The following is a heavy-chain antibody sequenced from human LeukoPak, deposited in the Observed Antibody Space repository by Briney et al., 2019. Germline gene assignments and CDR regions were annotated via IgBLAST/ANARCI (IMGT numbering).Heavy chain of an antibody. CDR2: IYSGGST. V-gene: IGHV3-53*01. Sequence: GGSLRLSCAASGFTVSSNYMSWVRQAPGKGLEWVSVIYSGGSTYYADSVKGRFTISRDNSKNTLYLHINSLRAEDTALYYCAKINRGQVAGHLDYWGQGTLVIVSS. CDR3: AKINRGQVAGHLDY. J-gene: IGHJ4*02. D-gene: IGHD6-19*01. CDR1: GFTVSSNY.